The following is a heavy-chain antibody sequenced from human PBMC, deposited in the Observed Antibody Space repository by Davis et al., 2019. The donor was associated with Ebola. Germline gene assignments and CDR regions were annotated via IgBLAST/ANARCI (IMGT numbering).Heavy chain of an antibody. CDR3: ARSTMTQDAFDI. Sequence: ASVKVSCKASGYTFSTYAMNWVRQAPGQGLEWMGWINTNTRNPMYAQAFTGRFLFSLDTSINTPYLQISSLKAEDTAVYYCARSTMTQDAFDIWGQGTMVTVSS. CDR2: INTNTRNP. V-gene: IGHV7-4-1*02. J-gene: IGHJ3*02. CDR1: GYTFSTYA. D-gene: IGHD3-22*01.